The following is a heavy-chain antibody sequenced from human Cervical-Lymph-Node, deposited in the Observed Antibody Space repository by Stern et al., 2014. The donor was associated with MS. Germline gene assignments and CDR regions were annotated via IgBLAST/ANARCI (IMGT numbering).Heavy chain of an antibody. D-gene: IGHD6-19*01. J-gene: IGHJ6*02. CDR1: GGSISSYY. CDR3: ARVAVAGTFRYYYYGMDV. V-gene: IGHV4-59*01. Sequence: VQLVESGPGLVKPSETLSLTCTVSGGSISSYYWSWIRQPPGKGLEWIGYIYYRGSTNYNPSLKSRVTISVDTSKNQFSLKLSSVTAADTAVYYCARVAVAGTFRYYYYGMDVWGQGTTVTVSS. CDR2: IYYRGST.